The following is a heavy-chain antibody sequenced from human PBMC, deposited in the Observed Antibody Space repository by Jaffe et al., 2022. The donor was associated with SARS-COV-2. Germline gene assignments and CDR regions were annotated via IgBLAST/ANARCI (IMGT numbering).Heavy chain of an antibody. V-gene: IGHV2-5*01. CDR2: IYWNDDK. CDR3: ASSVDYYYDSSGYFKAGY. Sequence: QITLKESGPTLVKPTQTLTLTCTFSGFSLSTSGVGVGWIRQPPGKALEWLALIYWNDDKRYSPSLKSRLTITKDTSKNQVVLTMTNMDPVDTATYYCASSVDYYYDSSGYFKAGYWGQGTLVTVSS. J-gene: IGHJ4*02. CDR1: GFSLSTSGVG. D-gene: IGHD3-22*01.